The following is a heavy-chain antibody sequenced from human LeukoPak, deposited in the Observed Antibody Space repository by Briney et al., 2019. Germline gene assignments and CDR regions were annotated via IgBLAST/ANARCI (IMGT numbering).Heavy chain of an antibody. CDR1: GFTFSSYG. CDR2: IRYDGSNK. D-gene: IGHD6-6*01. J-gene: IGHJ4*02. CDR3: AKDAFGIAARQGHIDY. V-gene: IGHV3-30*02. Sequence: GGSLRLSCAASGFTFSSYGMHWVRQAPGKGLEWVAFIRYDGSNKYYADSVKGRFTISRDNSKNTLYLQMNSLRADDTAVYYCAKDAFGIAARQGHIDYWGQGTLVTVSS.